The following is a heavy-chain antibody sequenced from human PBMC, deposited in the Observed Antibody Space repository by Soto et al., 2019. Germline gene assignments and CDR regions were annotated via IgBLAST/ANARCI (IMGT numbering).Heavy chain of an antibody. V-gene: IGHV4-39*01. CDR3: ARPTIPDNMVAPLEY. J-gene: IGHJ4*02. D-gene: IGHD5-12*01. Sequence: QLQLQESGPSVVKPAGTLSLTCNVSGGSIRSPTYYWGWVRQPPGKGLEWIGLVYHSGSTFYNPSLKSRLTLSVNKSNYQFSLSLRSATVADTAVYFCARPTIPDNMVAPLEYWGPGILVTVSS. CDR1: GGSIRSPTYY. CDR2: VYHSGST.